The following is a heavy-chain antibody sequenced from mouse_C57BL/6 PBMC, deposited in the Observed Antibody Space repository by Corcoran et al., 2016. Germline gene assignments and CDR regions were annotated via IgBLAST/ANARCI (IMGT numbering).Heavy chain of an antibody. CDR2: IFPGSGST. CDR3: ACLTGTLRAFDY. CDR1: GYTFTDYY. J-gene: IGHJ2*01. V-gene: IGHV1-75*01. Sequence: QVQLKQSGAELVRPGASVKLSCKASGYTFTDYYINWVKQRPGQGLEWIGWIFPGSGSTYYNEKFKGKATLTVDKSSSTAYMLLSSLTSEDSAVYFCACLTGTLRAFDYWGQGTTLTVSS. D-gene: IGHD4-1*01.